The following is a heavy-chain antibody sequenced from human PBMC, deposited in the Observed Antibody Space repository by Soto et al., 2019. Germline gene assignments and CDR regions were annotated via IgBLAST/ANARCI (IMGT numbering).Heavy chain of an antibody. CDR2: IYHSGST. D-gene: IGHD2-15*01. Sequence: SETLSLTCDVSGDSISSNNWWSWVRQPPGKGLEWIGEIYHSGSTNYNPSLKSRVSMSVDKSKNHFSLNLSSMTAADAAVYYCARRCRGGPNCSGGTCYLYYFDYWGQGTLVTVSS. V-gene: IGHV4-4*02. CDR3: ARRCRGGPNCSGGTCYLYYFDY. CDR1: GDSISSNNW. J-gene: IGHJ4*02.